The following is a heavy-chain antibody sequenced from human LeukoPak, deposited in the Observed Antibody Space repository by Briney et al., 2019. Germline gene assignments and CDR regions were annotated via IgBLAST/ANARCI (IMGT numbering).Heavy chain of an antibody. CDR3: ARVRSSGWYTDY. V-gene: IGHV4-39*07. CDR1: GGSISSSSYY. CDR2: IYYSGST. Sequence: SETLSLTCTVSGGSISSSSYYWGWIRQPPGKGLEWIGSIYYSGSTYYNPSLRSRVTISVDTSENQFSLKLSSVTAADTAVYYCARVRSSGWYTDYWGQGTLVTVSS. J-gene: IGHJ4*02. D-gene: IGHD6-19*01.